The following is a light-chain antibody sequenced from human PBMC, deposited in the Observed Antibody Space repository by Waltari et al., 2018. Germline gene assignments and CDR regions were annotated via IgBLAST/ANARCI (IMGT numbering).Light chain of an antibody. Sequence: EIVMTQSPATLSVSPGERATLSCRASQSVSGNLAWYQQRPGQAPRLLIYGASTRATGIPARFSATASGTEFTLTISSLQSADIAVYYCQQYNDWPRTFGQGTKVDIK. J-gene: IGKJ1*01. CDR3: QQYNDWPRT. CDR1: QSVSGN. CDR2: GAS. V-gene: IGKV3-15*01.